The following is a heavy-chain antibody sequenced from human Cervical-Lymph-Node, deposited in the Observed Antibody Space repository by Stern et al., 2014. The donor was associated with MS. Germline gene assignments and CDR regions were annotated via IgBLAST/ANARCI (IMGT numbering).Heavy chain of an antibody. V-gene: IGHV4-31*03. Sequence: QLQLQESGPGLVKPSQTLSLTCTVSGGSIGSGGYYWSWVRQHPGKGLAWIGNIYSSGSTYYTPSLKSRVTISIDMSENQFSLNLTSVTAADTAVYFCARVPLVTTTFDSWGQGTLVTVSS. CDR3: ARVPLVTTTFDS. CDR2: IYSSGST. CDR1: GGSIGSGGYY. J-gene: IGHJ4*02. D-gene: IGHD5-12*01.